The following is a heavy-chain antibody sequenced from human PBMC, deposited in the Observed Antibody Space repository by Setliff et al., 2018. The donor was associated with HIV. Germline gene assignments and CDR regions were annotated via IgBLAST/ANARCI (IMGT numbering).Heavy chain of an antibody. CDR3: ARTRGGCMTSSCPTSYYYHYMDV. CDR1: GGSFSGYY. J-gene: IGHJ6*03. Sequence: PSETLSLTCAVYGGSFSGYYWSWIRQPPGKGLEWIGYIYYSGSTYYYPSLKSRVTISVDTSKNQFSLKLSSVTAADTAVYYCARTRGGCMTSSCPTSYYYHYMDVWGRGTTVTVSS. D-gene: IGHD2-2*01. CDR2: IYYSGST. V-gene: IGHV4-34*09.